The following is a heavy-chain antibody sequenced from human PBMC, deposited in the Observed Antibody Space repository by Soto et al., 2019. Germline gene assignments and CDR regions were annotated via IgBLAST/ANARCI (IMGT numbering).Heavy chain of an antibody. CDR3: ARGAGPRCSSTSCYTGWFDP. Sequence: VKVSCKASGGTFSSYAISWVRQAPGQGLEWMGGIIPIFGTANYAQKFQGRVTITADESTSTAYMELSSLRSEDTAVYYCARGAGPRCSSTSCYTGWFDPWGQGILVTVSS. CDR2: IIPIFGTA. V-gene: IGHV1-69*01. CDR1: GGTFSSYA. J-gene: IGHJ5*02. D-gene: IGHD2-2*02.